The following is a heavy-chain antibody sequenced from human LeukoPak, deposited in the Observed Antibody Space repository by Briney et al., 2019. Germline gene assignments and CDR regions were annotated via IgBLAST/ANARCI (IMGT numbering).Heavy chain of an antibody. Sequence: GGSLRLSCAASGFTFSDYYMSWIRQAPGKGLDWVSYISSSCSTIYYADSVKGRFTISRDNAKNSLYLQMNSLRAEDTAVYYCARVVYYYGSGSYYPYYFDYWGQGTLVTVSS. CDR3: ARVVYYYGSGSYYPYYFDY. D-gene: IGHD3-10*01. V-gene: IGHV3-11*01. J-gene: IGHJ4*02. CDR2: ISSSCSTI. CDR1: GFTFSDYY.